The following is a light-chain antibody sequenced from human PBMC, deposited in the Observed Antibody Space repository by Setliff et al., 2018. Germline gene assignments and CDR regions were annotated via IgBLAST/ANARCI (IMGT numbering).Light chain of an antibody. CDR3: SSYSTRTSLDG. CDR1: SSDIGAYDY. V-gene: IGLV2-14*03. CDR2: DVS. Sequence: QSVLTQPASVSGSPGQSITIYCIGSSSDIGAYDYVAWYQQHPGKAPKLMIYDVSHRPSGVSHRFSASKSGNTASLTISGLQVEDEADYYCSSYSTRTSLDGFGTGTKV. J-gene: IGLJ1*01.